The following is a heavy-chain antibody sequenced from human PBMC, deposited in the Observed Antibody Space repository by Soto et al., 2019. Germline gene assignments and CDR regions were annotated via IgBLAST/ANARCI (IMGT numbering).Heavy chain of an antibody. J-gene: IGHJ4*02. D-gene: IGHD3-22*01. Sequence: GGSLRLSCAASGFTFSSYAMSWVRQAPGKGLEWVSAISGSGGSTYYADSVKGRFTISRDNSKNTLYLQMNSLRAEDTAVYYCANGEDYYDSSGYYLDYWGQGTLVTVSS. CDR3: ANGEDYYDSSGYYLDY. CDR1: GFTFSSYA. V-gene: IGHV3-23*01. CDR2: ISGSGGST.